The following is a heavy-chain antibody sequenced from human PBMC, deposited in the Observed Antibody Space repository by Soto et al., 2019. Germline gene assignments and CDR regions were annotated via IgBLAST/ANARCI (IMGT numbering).Heavy chain of an antibody. J-gene: IGHJ4*02. Sequence: PSQTLSLSCAISGDSVSSNSAAWNWIRRSPSRGLEWLGRTYYRSKWYNDYAVSVKSRITINPDTSKNQFSLQLNSVTPEDTAVHYCAREGRWLKIEYWGQGTLVTVSS. CDR2: TYYRSKWYN. V-gene: IGHV6-1*01. D-gene: IGHD5-12*01. CDR1: GDSVSSNSAA. CDR3: AREGRWLKIEY.